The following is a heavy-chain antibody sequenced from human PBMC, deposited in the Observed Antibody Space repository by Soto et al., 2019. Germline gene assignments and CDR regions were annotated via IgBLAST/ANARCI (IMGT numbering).Heavy chain of an antibody. CDR1: GGSISSSSYY. V-gene: IGHV4-39*01. J-gene: IGHJ4*02. D-gene: IGHD6-19*01. CDR3: ARRPYSSGLFNY. CDR2: IYYTGKT. Sequence: SETLSLTCTVSGGSISSSSYYWGWIRQPPGKGLEWIGFIYYTGKTYYNPSLESRVTISVDTSKNQFSLKLSSVTAADTAVYYCARRPYSSGLFNYWGPGTLVTVSS.